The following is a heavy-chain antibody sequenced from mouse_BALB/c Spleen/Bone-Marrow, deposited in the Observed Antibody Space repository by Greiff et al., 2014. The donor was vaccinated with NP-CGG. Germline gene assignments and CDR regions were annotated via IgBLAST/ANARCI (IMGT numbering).Heavy chain of an antibody. V-gene: IGHV14-3*02. D-gene: IGHD2-1*01. CDR1: GFNIKDSY. CDR3: ARNYPFAY. J-gene: IGHJ3*01. Sequence: EVQLQQSGAELVKPGASVKLSCTASGFNIKDSYLHWVKQRPEQGLDWIGRIDPAKGNTNYDSKFQGKATITADTSSNTAYLQLSSLTSEDTAVYFCARNYPFAYWGQGTLVTVSA. CDR2: IDPAKGNT.